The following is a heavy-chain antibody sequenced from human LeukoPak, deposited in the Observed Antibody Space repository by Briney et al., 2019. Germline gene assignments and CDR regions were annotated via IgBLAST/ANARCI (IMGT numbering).Heavy chain of an antibody. CDR3: TREGATVDH. CDR1: GDSITSYY. V-gene: IGHV4-59*01. D-gene: IGHD5-24*01. J-gene: IGHJ4*02. CDR2: VHYSEST. Sequence: SETLSLTCTVSGDSITSYYWSWVRQPPGKGLEWIGYVHYSESTKYNPSLKNRVTISLDTSKNQFSLRLSSVTDADAALYYCTREGATVDHWGQGTLVSVSS.